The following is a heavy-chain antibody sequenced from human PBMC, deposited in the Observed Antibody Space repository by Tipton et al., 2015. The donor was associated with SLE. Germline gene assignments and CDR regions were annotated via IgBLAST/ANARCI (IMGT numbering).Heavy chain of an antibody. CDR1: GYTFTNYF. V-gene: IGHV1-2*02. Sequence: QLVQSGGELKKPGASLKVSCRASGYTFTNYFLHWVRQAPGQGLEWMGWINPNTGATYYTQKFQARVSMTRDTFISTAYMELSSLTSDDTAIYYCARVATYHEVGDVSPYHFDSWGQGTPVTVSS. J-gene: IGHJ4*02. CDR3: ARVATYHEVGDVSPYHFDS. CDR2: INPNTGAT. D-gene: IGHD1-26*01.